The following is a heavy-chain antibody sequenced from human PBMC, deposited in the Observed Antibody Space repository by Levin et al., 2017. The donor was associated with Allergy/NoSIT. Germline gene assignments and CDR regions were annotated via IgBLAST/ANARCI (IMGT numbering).Heavy chain of an antibody. CDR2: IWYDGSNK. V-gene: IGHV3-33*01. J-gene: IGHJ4*02. CDR1: GFIFSSYG. D-gene: IGHD6-19*01. Sequence: GGSLRLSCAASGFIFSSYGMHWVRQTPGKGLEWVALIWYDGSNKNYADSVKGRFTISRDNSKNTLYLQMNSLRAEDTAVYYCARDLLGSGGGFDYWGQGTLVTVSS. CDR3: ARDLLGSGGGFDY.